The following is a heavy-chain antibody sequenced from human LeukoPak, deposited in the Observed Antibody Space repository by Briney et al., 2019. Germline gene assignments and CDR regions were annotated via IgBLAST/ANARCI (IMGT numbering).Heavy chain of an antibody. J-gene: IGHJ4*02. Sequence: GSSVKVSCKASGGTFSSYAISWVRQAPGQGLEWMGGIIPIFGTANYAQKFQGRVTITTDESTSTAYMELSSLRSEDTAVYYCARTAVMGATGPFDYWGQGTLVTVSS. CDR3: ARTAVMGATGPFDY. CDR1: GGTFSSYA. V-gene: IGHV1-69*05. CDR2: IIPIFGTA. D-gene: IGHD1-26*01.